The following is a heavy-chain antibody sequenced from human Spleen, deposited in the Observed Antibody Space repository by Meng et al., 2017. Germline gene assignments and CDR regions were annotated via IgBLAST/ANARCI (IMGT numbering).Heavy chain of an antibody. Sequence: QVQFVQSGTEIKKPGASVKFSCKASAYGFTTYDIRWVRLAPGQRLEWMGWIKAGNGNTKYAQKFQGRVTITRDTSASTAYMELCTLRSEDTAVYYCARDFTSGSSGDPWGQGTLVTVSS. CDR1: AYGFTTYD. CDR2: IKAGNGNT. V-gene: IGHV1-3*01. CDR3: ARDFTSGSSGDP. J-gene: IGHJ5*02. D-gene: IGHD6-19*01.